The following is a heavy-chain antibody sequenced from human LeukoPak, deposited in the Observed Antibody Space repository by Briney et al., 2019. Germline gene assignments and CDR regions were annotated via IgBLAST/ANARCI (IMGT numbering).Heavy chain of an antibody. V-gene: IGHV1-46*01. CDR2: INPSGGST. D-gene: IGHD2-21*02. CDR1: GYTFTSYY. CDR3: ARGDALGGRDCGGDCYSFDY. J-gene: IGHJ4*02. Sequence: GASVKVSCKASGYTFTSYYMHWVRQAPGQGLEWMGIINPSGGSTSYAQKFQGRVTMTRDRSTSTVYMELSSLRSEDTAVYYCARGDALGGRDCGGDCYSFDYWGQGTLVTVSS.